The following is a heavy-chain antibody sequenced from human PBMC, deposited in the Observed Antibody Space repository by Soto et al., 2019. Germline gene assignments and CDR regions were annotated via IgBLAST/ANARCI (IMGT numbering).Heavy chain of an antibody. Sequence: QEHLVESGGGVVQPGRSLRLSCAASRFNFNIYAMHWVRQAPSKGLEWVALISKDGSTKYYADSVKGRFTISRDNAKNTLFLQMDSLRPDDTAVYYCARVTKEKWLVKWFGPWGQGTLVTVSS. J-gene: IGHJ5*02. CDR3: ARVTKEKWLVKWFGP. D-gene: IGHD6-19*01. CDR2: ISKDGSTK. V-gene: IGHV3-30-3*01. CDR1: RFNFNIYA.